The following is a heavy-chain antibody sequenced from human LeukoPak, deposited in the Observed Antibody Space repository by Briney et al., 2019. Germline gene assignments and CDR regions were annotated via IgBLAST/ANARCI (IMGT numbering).Heavy chain of an antibody. CDR1: GFTFSDYY. V-gene: IGHV3-11*01. CDR3: ARDVFEDAGTTSFDY. D-gene: IGHD1-1*01. CDR2: ISSSSSTI. Sequence: PGGSLRPSCAASGFTFSDYYMSWIRQAPGKGLEWVSYISSSSSTIYYAVSVKGRFTISRDNAKNSLYLQMNSLRAEDTAVYYCARDVFEDAGTTSFDYWGQGTLVTVSS. J-gene: IGHJ4*02.